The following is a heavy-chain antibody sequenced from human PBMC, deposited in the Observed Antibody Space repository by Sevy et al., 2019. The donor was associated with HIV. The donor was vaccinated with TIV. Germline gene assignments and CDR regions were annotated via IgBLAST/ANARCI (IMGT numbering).Heavy chain of an antibody. V-gene: IGHV4-59*01. J-gene: IGHJ3*02. D-gene: IGHD2-21*01. Sequence: SETLSLTCLVSDASITTNYWSWIRQAPGKALEWIGYFFHSGTTNYNRSLKSRVTISGDTSKNEFSLRLTSVTAADTAVYYCARSRAYPRDSDDGFANWGQGTMVTVSS. CDR1: DASITTNY. CDR2: FFHSGTT. CDR3: ARSRAYPRDSDDGFAN.